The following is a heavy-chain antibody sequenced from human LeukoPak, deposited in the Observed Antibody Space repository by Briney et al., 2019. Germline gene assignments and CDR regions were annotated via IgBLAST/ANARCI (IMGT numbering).Heavy chain of an antibody. Sequence: ASVSVSCKASGYTFTTYDINWVRQATGQGLEWMGWMNPNSGNTGYAQKFQGRVTMTRDRSISTAYMELSSLRYDDTAVYYCARRYCSGGSCIPDYWGQGTLVTVSS. J-gene: IGHJ4*02. CDR3: ARRYCSGGSCIPDY. CDR1: GYTFTTYD. CDR2: MNPNSGNT. V-gene: IGHV1-8*02. D-gene: IGHD2-15*01.